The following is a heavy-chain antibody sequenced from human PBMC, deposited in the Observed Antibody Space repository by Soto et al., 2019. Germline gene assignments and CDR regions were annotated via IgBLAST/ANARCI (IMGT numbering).Heavy chain of an antibody. Sequence: QVQLVESGGGLVKPGGSLRLSCAASGFTFSDYYMSWIRQAPGKGLEWVSYISSSSSYTNYADSVKGRFTISRDNAKNSPYLQMNSLRAEDTAVYYCARESPHSSSWYINWFDPWGQGTLVTVSS. J-gene: IGHJ5*02. CDR3: ARESPHSSSWYINWFDP. CDR2: ISSSSSYT. D-gene: IGHD6-13*01. CDR1: GFTFSDYY. V-gene: IGHV3-11*05.